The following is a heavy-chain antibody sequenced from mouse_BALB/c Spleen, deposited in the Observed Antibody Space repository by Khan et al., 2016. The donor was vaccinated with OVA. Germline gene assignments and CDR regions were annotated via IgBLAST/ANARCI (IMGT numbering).Heavy chain of an antibody. V-gene: IGHV5-9-3*01. CDR1: GFTFSNFD. CDR2: ISTGGHYT. D-gene: IGHD2-2*01. J-gene: IGHJ4*01. CDR3: ARSLVDYHAMDY. Sequence: EVQLVESGRGLVKPGGSLKLSCSASGFTFSNFDMSRVRQTPERRLECVATISTGGHYTFYPDSVKDRFTITRDNAKNNLYLQMSSVRSEDTAIYYCARSLVDYHAMDYWGQGTSVTVSS.